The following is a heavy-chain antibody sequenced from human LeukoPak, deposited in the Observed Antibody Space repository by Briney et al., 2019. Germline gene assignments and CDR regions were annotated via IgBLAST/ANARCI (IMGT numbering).Heavy chain of an antibody. CDR1: GFTFSSYA. CDR3: AKDVYDSSGYDWFDP. Sequence: GGSLRLSCAASGFTFSSYAMSWVRQAPGKGVEWVSAISGSGGSTYYADSVKGRFTISRDNSKNTLYLQMNSLRAEDTAVYYCAKDVYDSSGYDWFDPWGQGTLVTVSS. CDR2: ISGSGGST. D-gene: IGHD3-22*01. J-gene: IGHJ5*02. V-gene: IGHV3-23*01.